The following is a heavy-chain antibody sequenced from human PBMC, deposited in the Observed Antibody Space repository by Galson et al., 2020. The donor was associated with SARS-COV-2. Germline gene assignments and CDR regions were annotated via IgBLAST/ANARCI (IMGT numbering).Heavy chain of an antibody. Sequence: GGSLRLSCAASGLTFDDHAMNWVRQVSGKGLEWVSGINWNSGTISYADSVRGRFTIPRDNTKNSLYLQMNSLRAEDTALYYCATGGLWGESWYFDLWGRGTLVTVSS. J-gene: IGHJ2*01. CDR3: ATGGLWGESWYFDL. CDR1: GLTFDDHA. CDR2: INWNSGTI. D-gene: IGHD7-27*01. V-gene: IGHV3-9*01.